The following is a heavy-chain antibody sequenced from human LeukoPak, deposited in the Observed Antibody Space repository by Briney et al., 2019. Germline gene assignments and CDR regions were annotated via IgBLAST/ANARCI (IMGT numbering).Heavy chain of an antibody. CDR2: ISSSGSTI. CDR1: GFTFSSYE. Sequence: GGSLRLSCAASGFTFSSYEMNWVRQAPGKGLEWVSYISSSGSTIYYADSVKGRFTISRDNAKNSLYLQMNSLRAEDTAVYYCARDRRDYGDYDTSYYGMDVWGKGTTVTVSS. CDR3: ARDRRDYGDYDTSYYGMDV. V-gene: IGHV3-48*03. D-gene: IGHD4-17*01. J-gene: IGHJ6*04.